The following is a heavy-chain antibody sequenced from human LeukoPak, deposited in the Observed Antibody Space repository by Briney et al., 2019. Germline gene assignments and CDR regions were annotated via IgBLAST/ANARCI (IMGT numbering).Heavy chain of an antibody. V-gene: IGHV4-59*01. CDR2: VYVSGYT. CDR3: ARDLNGGSHFDY. CDR1: GGPISNNY. J-gene: IGHJ4*01. Sequence: SETLSLTCTVSGGPISNNYWSWIRQSPGKGLEWIGYVYVSGYTHYNPSLKSRVTISIDTSKNHFSLNLTSVTAADTAVYYCARDLNGGSHFDYWGHGTLVTVSA. D-gene: IGHD4-23*01.